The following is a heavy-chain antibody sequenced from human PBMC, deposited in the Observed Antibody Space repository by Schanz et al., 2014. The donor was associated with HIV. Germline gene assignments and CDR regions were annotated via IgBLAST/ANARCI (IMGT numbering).Heavy chain of an antibody. J-gene: IGHJ6*02. Sequence: VQLVESGGGLVQPGGSLRLSCAASGFTFSSYWMSWVRQAPGKGLEWVANIKQDGSEKYYVDSVKGRFTISRDNSKNTLFLQMNSLRAEDTAVYYCARVEGPPTFYYYYYGSDVWGQGTAVTVSS. V-gene: IGHV3-7*01. CDR3: ARVEGPPTFYYYYYGSDV. D-gene: IGHD4-4*01. CDR1: GFTFSSYW. CDR2: IKQDGSEK.